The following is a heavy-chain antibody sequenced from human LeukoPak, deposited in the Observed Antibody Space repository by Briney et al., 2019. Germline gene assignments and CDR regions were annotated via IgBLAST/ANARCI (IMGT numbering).Heavy chain of an antibody. J-gene: IGHJ3*02. V-gene: IGHV5-51*01. CDR1: GYSFTSYW. D-gene: IGHD6-13*01. CDR3: ARPGSSSWYSSLGAFDI. CDR2: IYRGDSDT. Sequence: GESLKISCKGSGYSFTSYWIGWVRQMPGKGLGWMGIIYRGDSDTRYSPSFQGQVTISADKSISTAYLQWSSLKASDTAMYYCARPGSSSWYSSLGAFDIWGQGTMVTVSS.